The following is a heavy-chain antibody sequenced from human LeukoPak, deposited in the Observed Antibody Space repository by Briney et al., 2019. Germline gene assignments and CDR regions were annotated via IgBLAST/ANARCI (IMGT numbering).Heavy chain of an antibody. CDR1: GGSISSYY. CDR2: IYTSGTT. J-gene: IGHJ5*02. D-gene: IGHD3-9*01. Sequence: SETLSLTCTVSGGSISSYYWSWIRQPAGKGLEWIGRIYTSGTTNYNPSLKSRVTMSVDTSKNQLSLKLSSVNAADTAVYYCARIVDDILTGYYSWFDPWGQGTLVTVSS. CDR3: ARIVDDILTGYYSWFDP. V-gene: IGHV4-4*07.